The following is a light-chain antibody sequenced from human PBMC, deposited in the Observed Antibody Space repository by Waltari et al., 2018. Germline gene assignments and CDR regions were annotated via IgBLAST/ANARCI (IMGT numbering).Light chain of an antibody. V-gene: IGLV1-40*01. Sequence: QSVLTQPPSVSGAPGQTVTISCTGSSSHLGANYDVHWYQQLPGTVPKLLIYLNTNRPQGVPDRISASRSGTAASLAIAGLQAEDEADYYCQSYDSSLTAWVFGGGTKLTVL. CDR3: QSYDSSLTAWV. CDR1: SSHLGANYD. J-gene: IGLJ3*02. CDR2: LNT.